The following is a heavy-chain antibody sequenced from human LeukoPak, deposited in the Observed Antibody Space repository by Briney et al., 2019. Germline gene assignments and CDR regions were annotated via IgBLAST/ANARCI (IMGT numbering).Heavy chain of an antibody. CDR2: INSDGSAT. Sequence: GGSLRLSCAGSGFIFNNYAMHWVRQPPGKGLVWVSRINSDGSATAYADSVKGRFTISRDNAENTLYLQMNSLRAEDTAVYYCARGTAGYHSSYFDYWGQGTLVTVSS. D-gene: IGHD3-16*02. CDR3: ARGTAGYHSSYFDY. J-gene: IGHJ4*02. CDR1: GFIFNNYA. V-gene: IGHV3-74*01.